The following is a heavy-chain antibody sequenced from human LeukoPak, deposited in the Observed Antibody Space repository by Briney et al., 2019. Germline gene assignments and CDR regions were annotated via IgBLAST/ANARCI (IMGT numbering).Heavy chain of an antibody. D-gene: IGHD3-10*01. V-gene: IGHV3-9*01. Sequence: GGSLRLSCAASGFTFDDYAMHWVRQAPGKGLEWVSDIIWNGGRTGYADSVRGRFTISRDNAKNSLFLQMNSLRVEDTAVYFCARDRYYYNYEAFVWGRGAQVIVSS. CDR1: GFTFDDYA. CDR3: ARDRYYYNYEAFV. CDR2: IIWNGGRT. J-gene: IGHJ2*01.